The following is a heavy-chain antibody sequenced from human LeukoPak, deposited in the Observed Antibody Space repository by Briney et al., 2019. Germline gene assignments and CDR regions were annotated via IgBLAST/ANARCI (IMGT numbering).Heavy chain of an antibody. D-gene: IGHD2-21*02. CDR2: IKSDGSAT. V-gene: IGHV3-74*01. CDR3: ARGDLFYP. Sequence: PGGSLRLSCAASESPFSACWMHWLRQAPGKGLVWVSRIKSDGSATTYADSVKGRFAIPRDNAKNTLYLQMNSLRVEDTAVYYCARGDLFYPWGQGTLVTVSS. CDR1: ESPFSACW. J-gene: IGHJ5*02.